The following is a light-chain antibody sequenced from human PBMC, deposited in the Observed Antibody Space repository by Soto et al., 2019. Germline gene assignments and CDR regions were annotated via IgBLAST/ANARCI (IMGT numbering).Light chain of an antibody. CDR3: QPSYKTQHT. Sequence: IQMTQSPPSLSASVGDRVTITCRASETIYRYLNWYQQKPGKAPSLLISDASTLPGGVPSRFSGSESVTDFTLSISSLQSEDFATYYCQPSYKTQHTFGQGTKMEI. CDR2: DAS. J-gene: IGKJ2*01. V-gene: IGKV1-39*01. CDR1: ETIYRY.